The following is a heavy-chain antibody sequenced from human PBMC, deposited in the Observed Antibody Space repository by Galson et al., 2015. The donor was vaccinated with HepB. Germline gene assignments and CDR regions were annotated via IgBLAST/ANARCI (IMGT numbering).Heavy chain of an antibody. CDR1: GFTFSNAW. D-gene: IGHD3-22*01. V-gene: IGHV3-15*07. Sequence: SLRLSCAASGFTFSNAWRNWVRQAPGKGLEWVGRIKSKTDGGTTDYAAPVKVSFTISRDDSKNTLYLQMNSLKTEDTAVYYCTTDQNYYDSSGYHIAYFDYWGQGTLVTVSS. CDR3: TTDQNYYDSSGYHIAYFDY. CDR2: IKSKTDGGTT. J-gene: IGHJ4*02.